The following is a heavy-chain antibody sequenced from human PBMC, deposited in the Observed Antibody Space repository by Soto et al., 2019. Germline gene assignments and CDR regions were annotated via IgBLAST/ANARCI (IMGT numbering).Heavy chain of an antibody. CDR1: GGSINSGYYY. CDR2: IYYSGST. D-gene: IGHD6-6*01. CDR3: ARDEGIAARLGAFNI. Sequence: QVQLQESGPGLVKPSQSLSLTCTVSGGSINSGYYYWSWIRQPPGKGLEWIGYIYYSGSTYHNPSLSGRVSISVGTSKTQFTLNLSSVTAADTAVYYCARDEGIAARLGAFNIWGQGTMVTVSS. J-gene: IGHJ3*02. V-gene: IGHV4-30-4*08.